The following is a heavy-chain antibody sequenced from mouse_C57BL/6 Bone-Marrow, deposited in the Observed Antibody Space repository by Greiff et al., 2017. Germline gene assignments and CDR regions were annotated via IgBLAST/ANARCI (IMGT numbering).Heavy chain of an antibody. V-gene: IGHV1-47*01. CDR1: GYTFTTYP. J-gene: IGHJ4*01. Sequence: QVQLKGSGAELVKPGASVQMSCKASGYTFTTYPIEWIKQNHGQSLEGIGNFHPYNDDTKYNEKFKGKATLTVEKSSSTVYLELSRLSSDDSAVYYCARGNWADYAMDYWGQGTSVTVSS. CDR3: ARGNWADYAMDY. D-gene: IGHD4-1*01. CDR2: FHPYNDDT.